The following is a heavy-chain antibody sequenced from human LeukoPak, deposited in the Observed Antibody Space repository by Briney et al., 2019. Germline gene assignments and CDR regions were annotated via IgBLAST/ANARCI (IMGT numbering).Heavy chain of an antibody. D-gene: IGHD6-13*01. CDR3: ARSAAGSIYYYYGMDV. Sequence: PSETLSLTCTVSGGSISSYYWSWIRQPAGKGLEWIGRIYTSGSTNYNPSLKSRVTMSVDTSKNQFSLKLSSVTAADTAVYYCARSAAGSIYYYYGMDVWGQGTTVTVSS. CDR2: IYTSGST. CDR1: GGSISSYY. J-gene: IGHJ6*02. V-gene: IGHV4-4*07.